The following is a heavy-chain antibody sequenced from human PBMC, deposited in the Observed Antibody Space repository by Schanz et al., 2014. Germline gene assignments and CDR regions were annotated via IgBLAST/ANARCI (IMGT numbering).Heavy chain of an antibody. D-gene: IGHD3-3*01. V-gene: IGHV4-59*08. CDR1: GGDIGNYY. Sequence: QVQLQESGPGLVKPSETLSLTCSVSGGDIGNYYWSWIRQPPGKGLEWIGYIHQSGGTNYNPSLKSRVTILVDTSKNQFPLRLTSRTAADTAVYYCAKFLYDDPSWGQGTLVTVSS. CDR2: IHQSGGT. J-gene: IGHJ5*02. CDR3: AKFLYDDPS.